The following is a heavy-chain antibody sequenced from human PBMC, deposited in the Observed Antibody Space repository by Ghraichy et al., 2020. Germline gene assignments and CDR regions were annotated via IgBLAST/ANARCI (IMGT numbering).Heavy chain of an antibody. Sequence: GSLRLSCAASGFTFSNYWMSWVRQAPGKGLEWVANIKQDGSEKYYLDSVEGRFTISRDNAKSSLYLQMNSLRAEDMAVYYCARNRCGSISCFLDYWGQGTLVTVSS. D-gene: IGHD2-21*01. CDR1: GFTFSNYW. CDR2: IKQDGSEK. V-gene: IGHV3-7*03. J-gene: IGHJ4*02. CDR3: ARNRCGSISCFLDY.